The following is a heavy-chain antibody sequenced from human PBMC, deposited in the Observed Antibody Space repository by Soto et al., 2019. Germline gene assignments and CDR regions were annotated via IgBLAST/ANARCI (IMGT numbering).Heavy chain of an antibody. CDR3: ASPRMVVGELGDYYYYYGMDF. Sequence: QVQLVQSGAEVKKPGSSVKVSCKASGGTFSSYAISWVRQAPGQGLEWMGGIIPIFGTANYAQKFQGRVTITADESTSTAYMELSSLRSEDTAVYYCASPRMVVGELGDYYYYYGMDFWGRGTTVTVSS. CDR2: IIPIFGTA. CDR1: GGTFSSYA. V-gene: IGHV1-69*01. J-gene: IGHJ6*02. D-gene: IGHD7-27*01.